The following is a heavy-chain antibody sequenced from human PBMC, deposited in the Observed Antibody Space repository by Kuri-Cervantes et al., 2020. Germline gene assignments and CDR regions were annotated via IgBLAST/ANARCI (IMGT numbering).Heavy chain of an antibody. D-gene: IGHD3-10*01. J-gene: IGHJ4*02. CDR1: GGTFSSYA. Sequence: VKVSSKAPGGTFSSYAISWVRQAPGQGPEWMGGIIPIFGTATYAQKFQGRVSTTTDESTSTAYMELSSLKSEDTAIYYCATSKIRGVIVLGLFDYWGQGTPVTVSS. CDR2: IIPIFGTA. V-gene: IGHV1-69*05. CDR3: ATSKIRGVIVLGLFDY.